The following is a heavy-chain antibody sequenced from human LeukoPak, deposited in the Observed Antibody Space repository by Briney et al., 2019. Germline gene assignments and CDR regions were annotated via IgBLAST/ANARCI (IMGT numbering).Heavy chain of an antibody. CDR2: ISASGGST. J-gene: IGHJ3*02. Sequence: PGGSLRLSCAASGFTFSFAAMTWVRQGPGKGLEWVSLISASGGSTYYADSVKGRFTFSRDSAKNTLYLQMNSLRAEDTAVYYCVRDGYSYGFMLAFDIWGLGTRVTVSS. V-gene: IGHV3-23*01. CDR3: VRDGYSYGFMLAFDI. CDR1: GFTFSFAA. D-gene: IGHD5-18*01.